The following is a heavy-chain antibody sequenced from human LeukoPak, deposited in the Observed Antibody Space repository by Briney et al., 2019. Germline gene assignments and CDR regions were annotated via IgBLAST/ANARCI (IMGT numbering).Heavy chain of an antibody. D-gene: IGHD6-6*01. J-gene: IGHJ4*02. Sequence: PGGSLRLSCAASGFTFSNYWMTWVRHAPGRGLEWVANIKQDGSTKYYVDSVKGRFTISRDNVKNSVYLQVNSLTAEDTALYYCAGIGYSSSSLDYWGQGSLVTVSS. CDR3: AGIGYSSSSLDY. V-gene: IGHV3-7*01. CDR2: IKQDGSTK. CDR1: GFTFSNYW.